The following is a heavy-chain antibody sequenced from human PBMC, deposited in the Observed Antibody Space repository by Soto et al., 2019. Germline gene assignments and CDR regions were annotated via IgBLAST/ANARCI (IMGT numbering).Heavy chain of an antibody. CDR2: INADNGNT. D-gene: IGHD6-13*01. CDR3: ARATSSSWYVFDY. J-gene: IGHJ4*02. CDR1: GYTFTNYA. V-gene: IGHV1-3*01. Sequence: ASVKVSCKASGYTFTNYAMHWVRQAPGQRLEWMGGINADNGNTKYSQKFQVRVTIARDTSASTAYLELTSLRSEDTAVYYCARATSSSWYVFDYWGQGTLVTVFS.